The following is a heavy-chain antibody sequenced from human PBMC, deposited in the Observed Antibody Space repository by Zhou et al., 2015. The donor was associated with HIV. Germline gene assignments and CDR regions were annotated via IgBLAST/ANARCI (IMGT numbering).Heavy chain of an antibody. CDR1: GGTFSSYA. V-gene: IGHV1-69*12. J-gene: IGHJ4*02. CDR3: AREEGCSSTSCYTAPFDY. Sequence: QVQLVQSGAEVKKPGSSVKVSCKASGGTFSSYAISWVRQAPGQGLEWMGGIIPIFGTANYAQKFQGRVTITADESTSTAYMELSSLRSEDTAVYYCAREEGCSSTSCYTAPFDYWGQGTLVTVSS. D-gene: IGHD2-2*02. CDR2: IIPIFGTA.